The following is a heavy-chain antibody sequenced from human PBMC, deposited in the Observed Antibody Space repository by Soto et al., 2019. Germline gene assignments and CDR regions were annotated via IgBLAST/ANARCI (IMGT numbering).Heavy chain of an antibody. CDR2: ISYSGST. J-gene: IGHJ3*02. Sequence: QLQLQESCPGLVKPSETLSLHCTVSGCSISSSSYYWGWLRQPPGKGLEWIGSISYSGSTYYNPSLNSRVTLSVDTSKSQFSRNLRALTLADTAVYYCALDVYGSHHIAPDAFDIWVQGTMVTVSS. D-gene: IGHD6-13*01. CDR1: GCSISSSSYY. CDR3: ALDVYGSHHIAPDAFDI. V-gene: IGHV4-39*01.